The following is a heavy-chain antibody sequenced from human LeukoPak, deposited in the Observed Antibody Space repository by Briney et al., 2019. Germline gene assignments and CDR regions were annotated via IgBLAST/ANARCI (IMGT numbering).Heavy chain of an antibody. CDR3: ARDRALHRWEGYYYDSSGDY. CDR2: ISYDGSNK. V-gene: IGHV3-30-3*01. D-gene: IGHD3-22*01. J-gene: IGHJ4*02. CDR1: GFTFSSYA. Sequence: PGGSLRLSCAASGFTFSSYAMHWVRQAPGKGLEWVAVISYDGSNKYYADSVKGRFTIPRDNSKTTLYLQMNSLRAEDTAVYYCARDRALHRWEGYYYDSSGDYWGQGTLVTVSS.